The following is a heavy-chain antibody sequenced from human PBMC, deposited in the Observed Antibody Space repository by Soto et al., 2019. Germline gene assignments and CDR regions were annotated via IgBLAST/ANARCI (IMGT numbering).Heavy chain of an antibody. Sequence: EVQLVESGGGLVQPGGSLRLSCAASGFTFSLYSMSWVRQAPGKGLEWVSYISRSSTGIHYADSVKGPFTISRDDATNSKHLQMNSLRDGDTAVYYCARAVTWGLDVWGQGTTVSISS. CDR3: ARAVTWGLDV. CDR2: ISRSSTGI. D-gene: IGHD3-10*01. J-gene: IGHJ6*02. V-gene: IGHV3-48*02. CDR1: GFTFSLYS.